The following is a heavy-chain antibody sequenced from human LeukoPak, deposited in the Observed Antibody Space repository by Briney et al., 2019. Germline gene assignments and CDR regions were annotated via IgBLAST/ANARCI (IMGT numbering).Heavy chain of an antibody. D-gene: IGHD3-22*01. CDR2: ISYDGSNK. CDR3: ARGRGRVVVITYYCDY. CDR1: GFTFSSYA. Sequence: GRSLRLSCAASGFTFSSYAMHWVRQAPGKGPEWVAVISYDGSNKYYADSVKGRFTISRDNSKNTLYLQMNSLRAEDTAVYYCARGRGRVVVITYYCDYWGQGTLVTVSS. V-gene: IGHV3-30-3*01. J-gene: IGHJ4*02.